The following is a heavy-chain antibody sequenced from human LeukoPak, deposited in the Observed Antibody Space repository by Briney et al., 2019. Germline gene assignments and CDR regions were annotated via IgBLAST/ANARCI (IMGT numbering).Heavy chain of an antibody. D-gene: IGHD2-15*01. Sequence: GGSLRLSCAASGFIFSSYGMHWVRQAPGKGLEWVAVISYDGGNISYTDSVKGRFTISRDNSKNTLYLQMNSLRAEDTAIYYCAKNGDRGAYCSGGSCYPYYYYYIDVWGKGTTVTISS. CDR2: ISYDGGNI. CDR3: AKNGDRGAYCSGGSCYPYYYYYIDV. V-gene: IGHV3-30*18. CDR1: GFIFSSYG. J-gene: IGHJ6*03.